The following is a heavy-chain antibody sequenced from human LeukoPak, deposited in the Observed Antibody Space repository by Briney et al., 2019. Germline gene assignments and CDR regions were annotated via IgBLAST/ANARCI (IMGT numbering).Heavy chain of an antibody. CDR1: GYTFISYG. V-gene: IGHV1-18*01. J-gene: IGHJ5*02. D-gene: IGHD2-15*01. Sequence: APVKVSCKASGYTFISYGISWVRHAPGQGLEWMGWISGYNGNTNYAQKFQGRVTMTTDTSTSTAYLELRSLRSDDTAVYYCAVVVAATLPNWFDPWGQGTLVTVSS. CDR2: ISGYNGNT. CDR3: AVVVAATLPNWFDP.